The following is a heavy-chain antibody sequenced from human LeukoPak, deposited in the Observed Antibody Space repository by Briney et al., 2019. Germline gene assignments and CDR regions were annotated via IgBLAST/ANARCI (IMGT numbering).Heavy chain of an antibody. J-gene: IGHJ5*02. CDR3: ARDREEYNWFDP. D-gene: IGHD5-24*01. CDR2: IIPILGIA. Sequence: SVKVSCKASGGTFSSYAISWVRQAPGQGLEWMGRIIPILGIANYAQKFQGRVTITADKSTSTAYMELSSLRSDDTAVYYCARDREEYNWFDPWGQGTLVTVSS. CDR1: GGTFSSYA. V-gene: IGHV1-69*04.